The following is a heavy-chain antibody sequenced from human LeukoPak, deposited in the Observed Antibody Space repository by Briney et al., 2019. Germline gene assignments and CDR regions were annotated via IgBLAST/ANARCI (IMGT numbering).Heavy chain of an antibody. CDR3: ARQRFLEWYFDY. CDR1: GGSISGFY. Sequence: SETLSLTCTVSGGSISGFYWSWIRQPPGKELQWIGSIFYSGSTNYNPSLKSRVTISVDTSKNQFSLKLSSVTAADAAVYYCARQRFLEWYFDYWGQGTLVTVSS. J-gene: IGHJ4*02. D-gene: IGHD3-3*01. CDR2: IFYSGST. V-gene: IGHV4-59*08.